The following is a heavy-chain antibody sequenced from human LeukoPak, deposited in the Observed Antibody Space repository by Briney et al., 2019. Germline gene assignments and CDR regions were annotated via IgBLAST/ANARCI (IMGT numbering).Heavy chain of an antibody. V-gene: IGHV4-39*07. D-gene: IGHD4-17*01. CDR1: GGSISSSSYY. J-gene: IGHJ4*02. CDR2: IYYSGST. Sequence: PSETLSLTCTVSGGSISSSSYYWGWIRQPPGKGLEWIGSIYYSGSTYYNPSLKSRVTISVDTSKNQFSLKLSSVTAADTAVYYCARLSTDLTYFDYWGQGTLVTVSS. CDR3: ARLSTDLTYFDY.